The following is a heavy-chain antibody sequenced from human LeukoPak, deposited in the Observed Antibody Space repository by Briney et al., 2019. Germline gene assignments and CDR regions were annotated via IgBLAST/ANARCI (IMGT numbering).Heavy chain of an antibody. J-gene: IGHJ6*03. CDR2: ISGSGGST. V-gene: IGHV3-23*01. CDR1: GFTFSSYA. CDR3: VKGRSIAGGPYYFYMDV. Sequence: PGGSLRLSRAASGFTFSSYAMSWARQAPGKGLEWVSTISGSGGSTYYADSVKGRFTISRDNSKNTLYLQMNSLRAEDTAVYYCVKGRSIAGGPYYFYMDVWRKGTTVIVSS. D-gene: IGHD6-6*01.